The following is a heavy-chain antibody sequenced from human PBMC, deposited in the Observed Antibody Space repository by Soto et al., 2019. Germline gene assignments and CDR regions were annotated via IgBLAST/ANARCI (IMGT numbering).Heavy chain of an antibody. Sequence: GGSLRLSCAASGFTVSSNYMSWVRQAPGKGLEWVSYISSSSSAIYYTDSVKGRFTISRDNAKNSLYLQMNSLRAEDTAVYYCARDLRGSSGNYGPAYWGQGTLVTVSS. CDR3: ARDLRGSSGNYGPAY. D-gene: IGHD1-26*01. CDR1: GFTVSSNY. CDR2: ISSSSSAI. J-gene: IGHJ4*02. V-gene: IGHV3-48*01.